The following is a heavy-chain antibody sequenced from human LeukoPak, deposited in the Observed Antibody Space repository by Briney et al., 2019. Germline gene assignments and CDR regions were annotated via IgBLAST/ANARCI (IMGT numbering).Heavy chain of an antibody. CDR1: GGSISSSSYY. J-gene: IGHJ5*02. CDR2: IYHSGST. Sequence: SETLSLTCTVSGGSISSSSYYWGWIRQPPGKGLEWIGSIYHSGSTSYNPSLKSRVTISVDTSKNQFSLKLSSVTAADTAVYYCARHTQLWLNWFDPWGQGTLVTVSS. D-gene: IGHD5-18*01. V-gene: IGHV4-39*01. CDR3: ARHTQLWLNWFDP.